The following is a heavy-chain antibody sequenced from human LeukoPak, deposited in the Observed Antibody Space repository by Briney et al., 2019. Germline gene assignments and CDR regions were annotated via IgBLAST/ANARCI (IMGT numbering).Heavy chain of an antibody. CDR2: INPNSGGT. D-gene: IGHD6-19*01. V-gene: IGHV1-2*02. CDR3: ARARGIAVAGVYYFDY. CDR1: GYTFTGYY. Sequence: ASVKDSCKASGYTFTGYYMHWVRQAPGQGLEWMGWINPNSGGTNYAQKFQGRVTMTRDTSISTAYMELSRLRSDDTAVYYCARARGIAVAGVYYFDYWGQGTLVTVSS. J-gene: IGHJ4*02.